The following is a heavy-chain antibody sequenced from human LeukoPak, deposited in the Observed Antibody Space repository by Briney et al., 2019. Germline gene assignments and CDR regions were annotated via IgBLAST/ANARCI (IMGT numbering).Heavy chain of an antibody. V-gene: IGHV3-23*01. CDR2: ISGSGGST. D-gene: IGHD5-24*01. CDR1: GFTFSSYA. CDR3: AKGDGYNDYYFDY. J-gene: IGHJ4*02. Sequence: GGSLRLSCEASGFTFSSYAMSWVRQAPGKGLEWVSAISGSGGSTYYADSVKGRFTISRDNSKNTLYLQMNSLRAEDTAVYYCAKGDGYNDYYFDYWGQGTLVTVSS.